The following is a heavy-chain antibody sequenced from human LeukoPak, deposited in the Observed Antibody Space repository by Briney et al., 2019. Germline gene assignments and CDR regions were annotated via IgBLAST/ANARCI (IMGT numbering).Heavy chain of an antibody. Sequence: ASVKVSYKVSGYTLTELSMHWVRQAPGKGLEWMGGFDPEDGETIYAQKFQGRVTMTEDTSTDTAYMELSSLRSEDTAVYYCAAVGLLRFSPDLGWFDPWGQGTLVTVSS. V-gene: IGHV1-24*01. CDR3: AAVGLLRFSPDLGWFDP. J-gene: IGHJ5*02. CDR1: GYTLTELS. D-gene: IGHD3-3*01. CDR2: FDPEDGET.